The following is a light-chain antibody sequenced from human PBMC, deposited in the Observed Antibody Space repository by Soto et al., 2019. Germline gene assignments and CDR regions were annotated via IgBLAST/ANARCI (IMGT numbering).Light chain of an antibody. CDR1: QGVSTN. CDR2: GAS. CDR3: QKYNNLYT. J-gene: IGKJ2*01. Sequence: EIVMTQSPATLSVSPGERATLSCRASQGVSTNLAWYQQKPGQAPRLLIYGASTRATGIPARFSGSGSETEFTLTISSLQSEDFAVYYCQKYNNLYTFGQGTKLEIK. V-gene: IGKV3-15*01.